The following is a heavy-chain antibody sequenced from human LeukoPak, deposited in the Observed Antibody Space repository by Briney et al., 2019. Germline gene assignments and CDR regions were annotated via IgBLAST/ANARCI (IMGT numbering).Heavy chain of an antibody. CDR1: GGSFSGYY. Sequence: SETLSLTCAVYGGSFSGYYWSWIRQPPGKGLEWIGEINHSGSTNYNPSLKSRVTISVDTSKNQFSLKLSSVTAADTAVYYCARGQSVVVPAARPFDYWGQGTLVTVSS. V-gene: IGHV4-34*01. J-gene: IGHJ4*02. CDR3: ARGQSVVVPAARPFDY. CDR2: INHSGST. D-gene: IGHD2-2*01.